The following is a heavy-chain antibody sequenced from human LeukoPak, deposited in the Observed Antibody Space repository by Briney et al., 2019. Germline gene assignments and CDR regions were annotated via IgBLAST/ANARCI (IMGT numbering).Heavy chain of an antibody. CDR3: ARVRHRRDGYNSGY. CDR2: INHSGST. Sequence: SETLSLTCAVYGGSFSGYYWSWIRQPPGKGLEWIGEINHSGSTNYNPSLKSRVTISVDTSKNQFSLKLSSVTAADTAVYYCARVRHRRDGYNSGYWGQGTLVTVSS. J-gene: IGHJ4*02. V-gene: IGHV4-34*01. CDR1: GGSFSGYY. D-gene: IGHD5-24*01.